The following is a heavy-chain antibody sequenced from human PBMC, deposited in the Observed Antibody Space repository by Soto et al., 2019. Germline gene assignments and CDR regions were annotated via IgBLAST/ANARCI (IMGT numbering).Heavy chain of an antibody. CDR2: IYYIGST. J-gene: IGHJ3*02. V-gene: IGHV4-31*03. D-gene: IGHD3-10*01. CDR1: VGSISSGGYY. Sequence: SETLSLTCTVSVGSISSGGYYWSWIRQHPGKGLEWIGYIYYIGSTYYNPSLKSRVSISVDTSKNQFSLKLSSVTAADTAVYYCARFYMVRGVMGAFDIWGQGTMVTVSS. CDR3: ARFYMVRGVMGAFDI.